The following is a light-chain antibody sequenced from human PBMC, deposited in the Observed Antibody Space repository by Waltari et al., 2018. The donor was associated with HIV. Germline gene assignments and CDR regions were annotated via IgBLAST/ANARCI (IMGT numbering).Light chain of an antibody. CDR3: VGWDASLSAYV. Sequence: QSVLTQPPSASGTPGQRVTISCSGSSSNIGNDNVYWYQHLPGTTPQHPSYKNIQQPSGVPDRFAGSKSGTSAYLAISGLRSEDEADYYCVGWDASLSAYVFGAATKVTVL. J-gene: IGLJ1*01. V-gene: IGLV1-47*01. CDR1: SSNIGNDN. CDR2: KNI.